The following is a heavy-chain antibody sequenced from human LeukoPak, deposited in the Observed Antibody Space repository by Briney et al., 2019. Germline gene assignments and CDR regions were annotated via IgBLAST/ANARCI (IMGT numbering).Heavy chain of an antibody. D-gene: IGHD3-16*01. Sequence: GGSLRLSCASSGFTFSRYAMNWVRQAPGKGLEWVSGIGGSGATTYYADSVEGRFTISRDNSKNTLYLQMNSLRVEDTAVYYCAKNGPGGYYFENWGQGTLVTVSS. CDR2: IGGSGATT. J-gene: IGHJ4*02. CDR1: GFTFSRYA. CDR3: AKNGPGGYYFEN. V-gene: IGHV3-23*01.